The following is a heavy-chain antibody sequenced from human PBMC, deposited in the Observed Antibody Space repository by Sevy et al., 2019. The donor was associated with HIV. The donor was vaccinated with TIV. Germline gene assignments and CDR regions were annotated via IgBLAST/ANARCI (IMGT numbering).Heavy chain of an antibody. J-gene: IGHJ4*02. D-gene: IGHD1-26*01. V-gene: IGHV4-59*08. Sequence: SETLSLTCTVSGXXITSLYWNWIRQPPGKGLEWIANIYYNGHINYNPSLKSRVTLSLDTSKNQFSLRLSSVTAADTAMYYCAGENAWGRXYXWGQGTLVTVSS. CDR3: AGENAWGRXYX. CDR2: IYYNGHI. CDR1: GXXITSLY.